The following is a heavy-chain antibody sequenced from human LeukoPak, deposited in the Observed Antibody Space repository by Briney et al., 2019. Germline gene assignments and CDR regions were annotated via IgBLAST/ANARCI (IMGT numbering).Heavy chain of an antibody. V-gene: IGHV1-46*01. Sequence: ASVKVSCKASGYTFTSYYMHWVRQAPGQGLEWMGIINPTGGSTNYAQKYRGRVTMTRDTSTSTVYMELSSLRSEDTAVYYCARTRGYSYGPLDYWGQGTLVTVSS. CDR3: ARTRGYSYGPLDY. CDR1: GYTFTSYY. CDR2: INPTGGST. J-gene: IGHJ4*02. D-gene: IGHD5-18*01.